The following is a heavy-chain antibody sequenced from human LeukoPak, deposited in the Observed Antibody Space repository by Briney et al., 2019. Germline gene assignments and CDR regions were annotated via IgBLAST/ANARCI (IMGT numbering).Heavy chain of an antibody. CDR1: GFTFSSYA. J-gene: IGHJ5*02. CDR3: AKVPARASVTTFWFDP. D-gene: IGHD4-17*01. V-gene: IGHV3-23*01. CDR2: ISGSGGST. Sequence: PGGSLRLSCAASGFTFSSYAMSWVRQAPGKGLEWVSAISGSGGSTYYVDSVKGRFTISRDNSKNTLYLQMNSLRAEDTAVYYCAKVPARASVTTFWFDPWGQGTLVTVSS.